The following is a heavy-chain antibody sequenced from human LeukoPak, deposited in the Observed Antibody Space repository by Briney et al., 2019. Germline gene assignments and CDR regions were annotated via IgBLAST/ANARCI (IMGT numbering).Heavy chain of an antibody. CDR2: IHTTENT. CDR3: AREGDYGDYSKSFYYMDV. J-gene: IGHJ6*03. D-gene: IGHD4-17*01. Sequence: PSETLSLTCTVSGGYIGSYYWSWIRQPAGKGLECIGRIHTTENTNYNPSLKSRVTMSVDMSTSQVSLTLTSVTAADTAVYYCAREGDYGDYSKSFYYMDVWGKGTTVTVSS. V-gene: IGHV4-4*07. CDR1: GGYIGSYY.